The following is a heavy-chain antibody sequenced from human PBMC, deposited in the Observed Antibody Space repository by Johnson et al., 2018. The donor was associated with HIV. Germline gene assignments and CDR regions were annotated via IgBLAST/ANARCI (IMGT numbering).Heavy chain of an antibody. CDR3: ARDITPHKEGDAFDI. CDR1: GFTFRDYY. J-gene: IGHJ3*02. D-gene: IGHD1-14*01. V-gene: IGHV3-11*04. Sequence: QVHLVESGGGFFKPGGSLRLSCAASGFTFRDYYMSWIRQAPGKGLEWVSYISSSGSTIYYADSVKGRFTISRDNAKNSLYLQMNSLRAEDTAVYYCARDITPHKEGDAFDIWGQGTMVTVSS. CDR2: ISSSGSTI.